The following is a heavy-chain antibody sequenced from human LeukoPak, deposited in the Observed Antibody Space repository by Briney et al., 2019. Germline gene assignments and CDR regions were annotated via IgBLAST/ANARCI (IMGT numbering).Heavy chain of an antibody. Sequence: SETLSLTCSVSGYSISSGYFWGWIRQPPGKGLEWIGYIYYSGSTNYNPSLKSRVTISVDTSKNQFSLKLSSVTAADTAVYYCARGYCSGGSCYSGDNWFDPWGQGTLVTVSS. CDR1: GYSISSGYF. V-gene: IGHV4-61*01. J-gene: IGHJ5*02. CDR3: ARGYCSGGSCYSGDNWFDP. CDR2: IYYSGST. D-gene: IGHD2-15*01.